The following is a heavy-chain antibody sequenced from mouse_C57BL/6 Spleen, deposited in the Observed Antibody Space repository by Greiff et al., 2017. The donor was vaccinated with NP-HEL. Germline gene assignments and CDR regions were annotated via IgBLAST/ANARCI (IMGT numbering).Heavy chain of an antibody. Sequence: DVQLQESGPGLVKPSQSLSLTCSVTGYSITSGYYWNWIRQFPGNKLEWMGYISYDGSNNYNPSLKNRISITRDTSKNQFFLKLNSLTTEDTATYYSAREGGYSNYGYFDVWGTGTTVTVSS. V-gene: IGHV3-6*01. CDR3: AREGGYSNYGYFDV. CDR1: GYSITSGYY. D-gene: IGHD2-5*01. CDR2: ISYDGSN. J-gene: IGHJ1*03.